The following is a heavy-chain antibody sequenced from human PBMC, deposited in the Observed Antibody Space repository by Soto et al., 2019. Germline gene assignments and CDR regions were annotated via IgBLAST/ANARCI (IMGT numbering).Heavy chain of an antibody. CDR3: AREGNDYYDSSGYHSEDFDY. D-gene: IGHD3-22*01. CDR2: ISYDGSNK. V-gene: IGHV3-30-3*01. Sequence: QVQLVESGGGVVQPGRSLRLSCAASGFTFSSYAMHWVRQAPGKGLEWVAVISYDGSNKYYADSVKGRFTISRDNSKNTLYLQMNSLRAEETAVYYCAREGNDYYDSSGYHSEDFDYWGQGTLVTVSS. J-gene: IGHJ4*02. CDR1: GFTFSSYA.